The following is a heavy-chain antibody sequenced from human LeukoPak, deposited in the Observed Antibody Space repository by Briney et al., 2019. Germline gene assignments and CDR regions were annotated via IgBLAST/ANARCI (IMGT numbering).Heavy chain of an antibody. CDR1: GGSFSGYY. CDR2: INHSGST. Sequence: PSETLSLTCAVYGGSFSGYYWIWIRQPPRKGLDWIGEINHSGSTNYNPSLKSRVTISVATSKNQFSMKLSSVTAADTAVYYCARGGVDYYGSGSYYKRKYYFDYWGQGTMVTVSS. CDR3: ARGGVDYYGSGSYYKRKYYFDY. D-gene: IGHD3-10*01. J-gene: IGHJ4*02. V-gene: IGHV4-34*01.